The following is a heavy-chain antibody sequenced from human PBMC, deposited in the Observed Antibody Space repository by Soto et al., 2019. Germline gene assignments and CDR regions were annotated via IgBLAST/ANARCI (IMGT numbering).Heavy chain of an antibody. V-gene: IGHV4-30-4*01. CDR2: IYYSGST. Sequence: PSETLSLTCTVSGGSISSGDYYWSWIRQPPGKGLEWIGYIYYSGSTYYNPSLKSRVTISVDTSKNQFSLQMNSLKTEDTAVYYCTTLGLIQLTDYWGQGTLVTVSS. CDR3: TTLGLIQLTDY. J-gene: IGHJ4*02. D-gene: IGHD5-18*01. CDR1: GGSISSGDYY.